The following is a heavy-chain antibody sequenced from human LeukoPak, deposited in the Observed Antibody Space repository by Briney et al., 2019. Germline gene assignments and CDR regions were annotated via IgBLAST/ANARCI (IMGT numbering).Heavy chain of an antibody. J-gene: IGHJ4*02. Sequence: ASVKVSCKASGYTFTTYAMNWVRQAPGQGLEWMGWINTNTGNPTHAQGFTGRFVFSLDTSVSTAYLQISSLMAEDTAVYYCARGRYCSSASCYHDYWGQGTLVTVSS. CDR3: ARGRYCSSASCYHDY. CDR1: GYTFTTYA. D-gene: IGHD2-2*01. V-gene: IGHV7-4-1*02. CDR2: INTNTGNP.